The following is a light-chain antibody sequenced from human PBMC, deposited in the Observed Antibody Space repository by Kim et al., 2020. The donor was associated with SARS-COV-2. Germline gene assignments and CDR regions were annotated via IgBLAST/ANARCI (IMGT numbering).Light chain of an antibody. CDR1: STDVGGYNY. V-gene: IGLV2-8*01. Sequence: QSALTQPPSAYGSPGQSVTISCTGSSTDVGGYNYVSWHQQHPGKAPKLIIYDVNNRPSGVPNRFSDSKSGNTASLTVSGLQSEDEADYYCSSYAGTNNFDVFGTGTKVTVL. CDR2: DVN. CDR3: SSYAGTNNFDV. J-gene: IGLJ1*01.